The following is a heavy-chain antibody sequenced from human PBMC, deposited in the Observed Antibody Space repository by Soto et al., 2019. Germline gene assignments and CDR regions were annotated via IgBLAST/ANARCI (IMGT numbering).Heavy chain of an antibody. V-gene: IGHV1-69*13. J-gene: IGHJ4*02. D-gene: IGHD5-12*01. CDR2: IIPIFGTA. CDR3: AREGRWLQLLGY. CDR1: GGTFSSYA. Sequence: SVKVSCKASGGTFSSYAISWVRQAPGQGLEWMGGIIPIFGTANYAQKFQGRVTITADESTSTAYMELSSLRSEGTAVYYCAREGRWLQLLGYWGQGTLVTVSS.